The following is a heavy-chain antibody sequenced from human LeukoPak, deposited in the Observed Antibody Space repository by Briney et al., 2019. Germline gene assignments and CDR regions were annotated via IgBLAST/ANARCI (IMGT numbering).Heavy chain of an antibody. CDR1: GGPFSSYY. CDR2: IYTSGST. J-gene: IGHJ4*02. CDR3: AREGFSKSGTHFDY. D-gene: IGHD1-26*01. Sequence: PSETLSLTCTVSGGPFSSYYWSWIRQPAGKGLEWIGRIYTSGSTNYNPSLKSRVTMSVDTSKNQFSLKLSSVTAADTAVYYCAREGFSKSGTHFDYWGQGTLVTVSS. V-gene: IGHV4-4*07.